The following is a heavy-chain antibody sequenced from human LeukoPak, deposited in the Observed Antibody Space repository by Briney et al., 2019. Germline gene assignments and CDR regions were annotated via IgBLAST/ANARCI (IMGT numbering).Heavy chain of an antibody. CDR3: ARHGSGSYSDY. CDR1: GGSISSYY. D-gene: IGHD3-10*01. J-gene: IGHJ4*02. Sequence: SETLSLTCTVSGGSISSYYWSWIRQPPGKGLEWIGEINHSGSTNYNPSLKSRVTISVDTSKNQFSLKLSSVTAADTAVYYCARHGSGSYSDYWGQGTLVTVSS. CDR2: INHSGST. V-gene: IGHV4-34*01.